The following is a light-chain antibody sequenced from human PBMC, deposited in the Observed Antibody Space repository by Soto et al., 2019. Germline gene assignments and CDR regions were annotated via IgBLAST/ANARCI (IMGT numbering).Light chain of an antibody. J-gene: IGKJ1*01. CDR1: QSVSSNY. V-gene: IGKV3-20*01. CDR3: QLYGSSRA. CDR2: DAS. Sequence: ESVLRQSPGTLSLSPGERATLSCRASQSVSSNYLAWYQQKPGQAPRLLIYDASSRATGIPDRFSGSGSGTDFTLTISRLEPEDFAVYYCQLYGSSRAFGQGTKVEIK.